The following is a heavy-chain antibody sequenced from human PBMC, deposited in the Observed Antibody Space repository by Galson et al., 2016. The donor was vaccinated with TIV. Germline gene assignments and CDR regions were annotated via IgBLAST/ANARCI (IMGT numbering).Heavy chain of an antibody. Sequence: SLRLSCAASGFTFTDYEFHWVRQAPGKGLEWVSYIGRNGRTIFYADSVQGRFTISRDNAKHSLSLQMNSLRVEDTALSYCAKVMAAGGQNLEYWGQGTLVTVSS. CDR1: GFTFTDYE. CDR2: IGRNGRTI. V-gene: IGHV3-48*03. D-gene: IGHD6-13*01. J-gene: IGHJ4*02. CDR3: AKVMAAGGQNLEY.